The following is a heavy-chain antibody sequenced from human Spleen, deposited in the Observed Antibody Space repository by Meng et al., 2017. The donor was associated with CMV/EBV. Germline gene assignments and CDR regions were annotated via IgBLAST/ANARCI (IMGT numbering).Heavy chain of an antibody. D-gene: IGHD3-3*01. V-gene: IGHV4-61*05. CDR3: ARTTITVFGVVRLNWFGP. CDR2: IYYSGST. CDR1: GGSISSSSYY. Sequence: SETLSLTCTVSGGSISSSSYYWGWIRQPPGKGLEWIGYIYYSGSTIYNPSFKSRVTISIDTSKKQFSLKLKSVTAADTAVYFCARTTITVFGVVRLNWFGPWGQGTLVTVSS. J-gene: IGHJ5*02.